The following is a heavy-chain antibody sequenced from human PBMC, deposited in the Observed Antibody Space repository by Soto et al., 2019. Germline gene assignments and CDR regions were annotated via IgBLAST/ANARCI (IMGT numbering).Heavy chain of an antibody. V-gene: IGHV4-59*01. Sequence: SETLSLTCTVLGRSIISYYWSWIRQPPGKGLEWIGYIYYSGSTNYNPSLKSRVTISVDTSKNQFSLKLSSVTAADTAVYYCARSDGRYWGQGTLVTVS. CDR1: GRSIISYY. CDR2: IYYSGST. CDR3: ARSDGRY. J-gene: IGHJ4*02.